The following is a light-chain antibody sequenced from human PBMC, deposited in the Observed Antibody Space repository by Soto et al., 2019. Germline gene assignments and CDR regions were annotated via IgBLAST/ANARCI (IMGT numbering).Light chain of an antibody. CDR1: QSISSTY. Sequence: EIVLTQSPGTLSLSPGERATLSCRASQSISSTYLAWYQQKPGQAPRLLIYGASSTATGIPDRFSGSGSGTDFTLTIRRVEPEDCAVYYCQQYRGSPPYTFVQGTKLEI. CDR3: QQYRGSPPYT. V-gene: IGKV3-20*01. CDR2: GAS. J-gene: IGKJ2*01.